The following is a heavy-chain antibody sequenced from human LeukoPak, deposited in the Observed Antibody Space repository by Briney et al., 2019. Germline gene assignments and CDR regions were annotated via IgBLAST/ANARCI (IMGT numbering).Heavy chain of an antibody. Sequence: ASVKAPCKAFGLSYARFVFIWVRRAPGHQLKRLGWISGYNGHTRYEQKFHDRVTMTTDSSTSTVYMELRSLRYDDTALYYCARGTWEAAATPHSFDTWGQGALVLVSS. V-gene: IGHV1-18*01. CDR3: ARGTWEAAATPHSFDT. CDR1: GLSYARFV. J-gene: IGHJ4*02. CDR2: ISGYNGHT. D-gene: IGHD1-26*01.